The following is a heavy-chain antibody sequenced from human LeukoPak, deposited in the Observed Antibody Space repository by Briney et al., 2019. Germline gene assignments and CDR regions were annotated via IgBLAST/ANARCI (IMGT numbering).Heavy chain of an antibody. CDR3: ARGVENYDYVWGNYRYTYLDY. J-gene: IGHJ4*02. Sequence: SETLSLTCAVYGGSFSGYYWSWIRQPPGKGLEWIGEINHSGSTNYNPSLKSRVTISVDTSKNQFSLKLSSVTAADTAVYYCARGVENYDYVWGNYRYTYLDYWGQGTLVTVSS. V-gene: IGHV4-34*01. D-gene: IGHD3-16*02. CDR1: GGSFSGYY. CDR2: INHSGST.